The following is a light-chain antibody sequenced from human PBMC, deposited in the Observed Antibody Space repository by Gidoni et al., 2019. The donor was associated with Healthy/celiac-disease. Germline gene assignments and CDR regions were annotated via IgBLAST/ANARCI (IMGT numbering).Light chain of an antibody. CDR3: CSYAGSYTYV. V-gene: IGLV2-11*01. J-gene: IGLJ1*01. Sequence: SALTQPRSVSGSPGQSVTISCTGTSSDVGGYNYVSWYQQHPGKAPKLMSYDVSKRPSGVPDRFSGSKSGNTASLTISGLQAEDEADYYCCSYAGSYTYVFGTGTKVTVL. CDR1: SSDVGGYNY. CDR2: DVS.